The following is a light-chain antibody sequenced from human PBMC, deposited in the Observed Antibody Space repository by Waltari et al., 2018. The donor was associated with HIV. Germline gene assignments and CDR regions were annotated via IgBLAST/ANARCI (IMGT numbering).Light chain of an antibody. CDR1: TSKIGNSY. Sequence: QSVLTQPPSVYAAPGQKVTISCSGSTSKIGNSYVSWYQRLPGTAPKLPIYDNSERPAGIPYRFSGSKSGTSATLDITGRQTGDEADYYCGTWDSSLSAVVFGTGTKVTVL. V-gene: IGLV1-51*01. CDR2: DNS. CDR3: GTWDSSLSAVV. J-gene: IGLJ1*01.